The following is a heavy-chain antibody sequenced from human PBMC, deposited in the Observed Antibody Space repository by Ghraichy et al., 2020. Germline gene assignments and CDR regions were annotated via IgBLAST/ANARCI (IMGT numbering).Heavy chain of an antibody. CDR2: ISYDGSNK. D-gene: IGHD2-15*01. J-gene: IGHJ6*02. CDR1: GFTFSSYA. CDR3: ARDLGYCSGGSCYPFYPKDRYYYYGMDV. V-gene: IGHV3-30-3*01. Sequence: GGSLRLSCAASGFTFSSYAMHWVRQAPGKGLEWVAVISYDGSNKYYADSVKGRFTISRDNSKNTLYLQMNSLRAEDTAVYYCARDLGYCSGGSCYPFYPKDRYYYYGMDVWGQGTTVTVSS.